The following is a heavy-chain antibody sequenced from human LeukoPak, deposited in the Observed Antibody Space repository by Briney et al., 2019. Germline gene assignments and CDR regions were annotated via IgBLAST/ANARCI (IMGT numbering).Heavy chain of an antibody. CDR3: ARLYKRTWFDP. Sequence: SETLFLTCTVSGGSISSYYWSWIRQPPGKGLEWIGYIYTSGSTNYNPSLKSRVTISVDTSKNQFSLKLSSVTAADTAVYYCARLYKRTWFDPWGQGTLVTVSS. V-gene: IGHV4-4*09. CDR1: GGSISSYY. D-gene: IGHD1-14*01. CDR2: IYTSGST. J-gene: IGHJ5*02.